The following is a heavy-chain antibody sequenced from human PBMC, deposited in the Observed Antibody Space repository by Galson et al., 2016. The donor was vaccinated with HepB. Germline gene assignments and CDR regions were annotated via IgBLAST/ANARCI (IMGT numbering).Heavy chain of an antibody. CDR1: GFAFSNFA. Sequence: SLRLSCAASGFAFSNFAMSWVRQAPGKGLEWVSATSGTGVNTYYGDSVKGRFTISRDNSKNTLYLQMNSLRPEDTALYYCARPPRGLVVVKVLDAFDLWGQGTMVTVSS. J-gene: IGHJ3*01. CDR3: ARPPRGLVVVKVLDAFDL. CDR2: TSGTGVNT. V-gene: IGHV3-23*01. D-gene: IGHD3-22*01.